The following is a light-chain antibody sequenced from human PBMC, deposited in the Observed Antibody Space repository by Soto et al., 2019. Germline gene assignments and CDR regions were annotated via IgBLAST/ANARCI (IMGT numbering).Light chain of an antibody. V-gene: IGKV2-28*01. Sequence: MTQSPLSFPSPPEKPASFPCRSGKTPLLSKGTTYLDWYLQGPGQSQQLLIYLGSNRASGVPDRFSGSGSGTDFTLKISRVEAEDVGLYYCMQALQTPWTFGQGTKVEVK. J-gene: IGKJ1*01. CDR2: LGS. CDR3: MQALQTPWT. CDR1: KTPLLSKGTTY.